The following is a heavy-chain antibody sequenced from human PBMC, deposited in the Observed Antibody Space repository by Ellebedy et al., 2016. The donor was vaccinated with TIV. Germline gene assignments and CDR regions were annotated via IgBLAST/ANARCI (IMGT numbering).Heavy chain of an antibody. CDR2: IKQDGSEK. D-gene: IGHD3-10*01. CDR3: ARTTMLRGVIISPIILFDY. CDR1: GFTFRNYW. Sequence: GESLKISXAASGFTFRNYWMNWARQAPGKGLEWVANIKQDGSEKKYVDSVKGRFTISRDNAKNSLYLQMNSLRAEDTAVYYCARTTMLRGVIISPIILFDYWGQGTLVTVSS. V-gene: IGHV3-7*01. J-gene: IGHJ4*02.